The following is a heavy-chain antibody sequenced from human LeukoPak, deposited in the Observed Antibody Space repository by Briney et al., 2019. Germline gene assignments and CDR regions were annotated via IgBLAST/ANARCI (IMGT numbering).Heavy chain of an antibody. Sequence: GGSLRLFCAASGFIFSSLEMIWVGQAPGEGLKWLSYISSTGETISSTASLNGRFTTSRDNAQPSLYLHMNSLRAAATAIYYCARDLPDSGGVYSASSGQRTLVTVSS. D-gene: IGHD2-21*01. CDR1: GFIFSSLE. CDR3: ARDLPDSGGVYSAS. J-gene: IGHJ4*02. CDR2: ISSTGETI. V-gene: IGHV3-48*03.